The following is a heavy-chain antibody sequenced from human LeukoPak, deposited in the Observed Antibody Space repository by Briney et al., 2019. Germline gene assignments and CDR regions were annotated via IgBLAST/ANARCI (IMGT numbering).Heavy chain of an antibody. Sequence: GGSLRLSCAASGFTFSSYWMHWVRHAPGKGLVWVSRINSDGSSTSYADSVKGRFTISRDNAKNTLYLQVNSLRAEDTAVYYCARDTYDILTGYPYYYYYYGMDVWGQGTTVTVSS. D-gene: IGHD3-9*01. V-gene: IGHV3-74*01. CDR2: INSDGSST. CDR1: GFTFSSYW. CDR3: ARDTYDILTGYPYYYYYYGMDV. J-gene: IGHJ6*02.